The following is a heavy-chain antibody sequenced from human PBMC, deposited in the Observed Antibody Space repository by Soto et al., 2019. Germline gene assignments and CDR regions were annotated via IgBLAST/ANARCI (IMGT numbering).Heavy chain of an antibody. Sequence: GGSLRLSCAASGFTFTRYSMNWVRQAPGKGLEWVSSISSTTHYIYYADSMRGRFTISRDNAKNAVYLEMNSLRAEDTAVYYCTRNAGGRFYGGFDNWGQGTLVTVS. D-gene: IGHD1-26*01. J-gene: IGHJ4*02. CDR1: GFTFTRYS. V-gene: IGHV3-21*06. CDR3: TRNAGGRFYGGFDN. CDR2: ISSTTHYI.